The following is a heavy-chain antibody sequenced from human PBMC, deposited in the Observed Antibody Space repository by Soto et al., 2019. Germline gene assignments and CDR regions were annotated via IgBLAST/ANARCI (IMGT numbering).Heavy chain of an antibody. CDR3: AIHYYDSSGYPYNWFDP. D-gene: IGHD3-22*01. CDR2: INHSGST. J-gene: IGHJ5*02. Sequence: SETLSLTCAVYGGSFSGYYWSWIRQPPGKGLEWIGEINHSGSTNYNPSLKSRVTISVDTSKNQFSLKLSSVTAADTAVYYCAIHYYDSSGYPYNWFDPWGQGTLVTVSS. CDR1: GGSFSGYY. V-gene: IGHV4-34*01.